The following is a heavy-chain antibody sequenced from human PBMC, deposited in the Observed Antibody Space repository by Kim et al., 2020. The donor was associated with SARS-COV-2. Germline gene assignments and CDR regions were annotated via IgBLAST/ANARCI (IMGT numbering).Heavy chain of an antibody. J-gene: IGHJ4*02. CDR1: GFTFSSYG. D-gene: IGHD3-10*01. Sequence: GGSLRLSCAASGFTFSSYGMHWVRQAPGKGLEWVAVIWYDGSNKHYADSVKGRFTISRDNSKNTLYLQMNSLRAEDTAVYYCARDPFLIYYGSGSYYNVGGFDYWGQGTLVTVSS. CDR3: ARDPFLIYYGSGSYYNVGGFDY. V-gene: IGHV3-33*01. CDR2: IWYDGSNK.